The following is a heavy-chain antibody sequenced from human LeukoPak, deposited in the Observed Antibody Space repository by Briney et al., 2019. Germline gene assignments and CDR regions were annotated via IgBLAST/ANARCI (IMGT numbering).Heavy chain of an antibody. Sequence: GGSLRLSCAASGFTFGIYTMIWVRQAPGKGLEWVSSIDNYDSINYADSVKGRFTISRDNARNSLYLQMNSLRGEDTAVYYCARYASHKYSGTYYYHFWGQGTLVSVSS. J-gene: IGHJ4*02. CDR3: ARYASHKYSGTYYYHF. CDR2: IDNYDSI. V-gene: IGHV3-69-1*02. D-gene: IGHD1-26*01. CDR1: GFTFGIYT.